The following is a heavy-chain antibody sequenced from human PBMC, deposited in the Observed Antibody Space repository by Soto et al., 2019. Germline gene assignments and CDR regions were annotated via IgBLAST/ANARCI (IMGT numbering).Heavy chain of an antibody. J-gene: IGHJ4*02. V-gene: IGHV3-23*01. CDR1: GFTFSSYA. D-gene: IGHD2-15*01. CDR3: AKGPQVVVAANVDY. CDR2: ISGGGGST. Sequence: EVQLLESGGGLVQPGGSLRLSCAASGFTFSSYAMNWVRQAPGKGLEWVSTISGGGGSTYYADSVKGRFTISRDNSKNMLFLQMNSLRADDTAVYYCAKGPQVVVAANVDYWGQGALVTVSS.